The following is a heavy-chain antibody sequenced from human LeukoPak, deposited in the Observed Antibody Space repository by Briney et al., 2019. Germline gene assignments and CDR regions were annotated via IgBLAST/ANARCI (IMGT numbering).Heavy chain of an antibody. V-gene: IGHV4-59*08. CDR1: GGSISSYY. Sequence: PSETLSLTCTVSGGSISSYYWSWIRQPPGKGLEWIGYIYYSGSTNYNPSLKSRVTISVDTSKNQFSLKLSSVTAADTAVYYCARHLNYYDSSGYYPTFDPWGQGTLVTVSS. CDR3: ARHLNYYDSSGYYPTFDP. J-gene: IGHJ5*02. D-gene: IGHD3-22*01. CDR2: IYYSGST.